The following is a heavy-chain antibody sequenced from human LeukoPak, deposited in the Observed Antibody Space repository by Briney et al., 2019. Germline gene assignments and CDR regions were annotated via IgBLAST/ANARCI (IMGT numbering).Heavy chain of an antibody. J-gene: IGHJ4*02. Sequence: GGSLRLSCAASGFTFRSYGMSWVRQAPGKGLEWVSVIYSGGSTYYADSVKGRFTISRDNSKNTLYLQMNSLRAEDTAVYYCARGYYDSSGYYCFDYWGQGTLVTVSS. CDR3: ARGYYDSSGYYCFDY. CDR1: GFTFRSYG. V-gene: IGHV3-53*01. D-gene: IGHD3-22*01. CDR2: IYSGGST.